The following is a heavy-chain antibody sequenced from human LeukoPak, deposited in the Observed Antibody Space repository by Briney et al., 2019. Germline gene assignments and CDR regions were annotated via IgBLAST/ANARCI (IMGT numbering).Heavy chain of an antibody. CDR2: MYYSGST. Sequence: PSETLALTCTVSGGSISSYYWGWIRQPPGKGLEWIGSMYYSGSTYYSPSLKSRVTISVDMSKKQISLKLRAVTAADTAVYYCASVVDSRLSDGYWGQGTLVTVSS. V-gene: IGHV4-39*01. CDR3: ASVVDSRLSDGY. CDR1: GGSISSYY. J-gene: IGHJ4*02. D-gene: IGHD4-11*01.